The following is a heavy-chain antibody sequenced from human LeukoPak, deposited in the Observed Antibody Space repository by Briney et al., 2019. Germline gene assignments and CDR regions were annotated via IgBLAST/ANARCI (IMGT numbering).Heavy chain of an antibody. CDR3: ARILIEDGYNYYFDY. D-gene: IGHD5-24*01. CDR1: GGSISSSSYY. CDR2: IYYSGST. V-gene: IGHV4-39*07. J-gene: IGHJ4*02. Sequence: SETLSLTCTVSGGSISSSSYYWGWIRQPPGKGLEWIGSIYYSGSTYYNPSLKSRVTISVDTSKNQFSLKLSSVTAADTAVYYCARILIEDGYNYYFDYWGQGTLVTVSS.